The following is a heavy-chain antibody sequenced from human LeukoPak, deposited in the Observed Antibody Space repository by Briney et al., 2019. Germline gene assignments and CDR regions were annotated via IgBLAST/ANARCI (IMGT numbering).Heavy chain of an antibody. Sequence: SETLSLTCTVSGGSISSGGYYWSWIRQHPGKGLEWIGYIYYSGSTYYNPSLKSRVTISVDTSKNQFSLKLSSVTAADTAVYYCARDRCSGGSCYSYWGQGTLVTVSS. CDR3: ARDRCSGGSCYSY. D-gene: IGHD2-15*01. V-gene: IGHV4-31*03. CDR1: GGSISSGGYY. J-gene: IGHJ4*02. CDR2: IYYSGST.